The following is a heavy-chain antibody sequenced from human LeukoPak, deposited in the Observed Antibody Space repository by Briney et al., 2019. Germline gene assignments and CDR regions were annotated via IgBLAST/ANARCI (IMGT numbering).Heavy chain of an antibody. Sequence: ASVKVSCKASGYTFTSYWMHWVRQAPGQGLEWMGIIKTSDGVTVVSQRFQARVTLTRDMSTSTVYMQLSSLRSDDMAVYFCARDRATGNDNRGHDGDSFDMWGQGTLVTVSS. J-gene: IGHJ3*02. CDR2: IKTSDGVT. D-gene: IGHD3-22*01. CDR3: ARDRATGNDNRGHDGDSFDM. CDR1: GYTFTSYW. V-gene: IGHV1-46*01.